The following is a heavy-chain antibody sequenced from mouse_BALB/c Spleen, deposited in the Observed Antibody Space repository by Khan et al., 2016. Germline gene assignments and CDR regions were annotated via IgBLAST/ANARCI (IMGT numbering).Heavy chain of an antibody. Sequence: EVQLQESGPGLVKPSQSLSLTCTVTGYSITSDYAWNWIRQFPGNKLEWMGYISYSGSTSYNPSLKSRISITRDTSKNPFFLQLNSVTTDDTATYYCARCHRYDEAMDYWGQGTSVTVSS. CDR3: ARCHRYDEAMDY. J-gene: IGHJ4*01. CDR1: GYSITSDYA. D-gene: IGHD2-14*01. CDR2: ISYSGST. V-gene: IGHV3-2*02.